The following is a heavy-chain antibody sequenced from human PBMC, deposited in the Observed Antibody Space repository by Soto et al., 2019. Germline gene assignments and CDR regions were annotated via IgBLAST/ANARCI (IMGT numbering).Heavy chain of an antibody. D-gene: IGHD3-22*01. Sequence: GASVKVSCKASGCTFSSYAISCVRQAPGQVLEWMGGIIPIFGTANYAQKFQGRVTITAGESTSTAYMELSSLRSEDAAVYYCARGSMSVYYYDTYNWFDPWGQGTLVTVSS. CDR2: IIPIFGTA. V-gene: IGHV1-69*13. J-gene: IGHJ5*02. CDR3: ARGSMSVYYYDTYNWFDP. CDR1: GCTFSSYA.